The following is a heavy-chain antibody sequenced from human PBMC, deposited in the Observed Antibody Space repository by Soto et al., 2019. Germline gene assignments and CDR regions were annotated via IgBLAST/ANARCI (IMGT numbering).Heavy chain of an antibody. CDR3: ARGDQLLYRVFWFDP. D-gene: IGHD2-2*02. CDR1: GGSFSGYY. Sequence: TSETLSLTCAVYGGSFSGYYWSWIRQPPGKGLEWIGEINHSGSTNYNPSLKSRVTISVDTSKNQFSLKLSSVTAADTAVYYCARGDQLLYRVFWFDPWGQGTLVTVSS. V-gene: IGHV4-34*01. J-gene: IGHJ5*02. CDR2: INHSGST.